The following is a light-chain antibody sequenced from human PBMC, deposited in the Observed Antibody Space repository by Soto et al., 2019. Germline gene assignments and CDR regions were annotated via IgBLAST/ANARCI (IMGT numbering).Light chain of an antibody. J-gene: IGLJ1*01. CDR3: CSYTSSSTTTYL. CDR2: DVS. Sequence: SALTQPAAVSGSTGQSITISCTGTSNDIGRYNYVSWYQQHPGKAPKLIIYDVSNRPSGVSNRFSGSKSGNTASLTVSGLQAEDEADYFCCSYTSSSTTTYLLGTGTKVTVL. V-gene: IGLV2-14*01. CDR1: SNDIGRYNY.